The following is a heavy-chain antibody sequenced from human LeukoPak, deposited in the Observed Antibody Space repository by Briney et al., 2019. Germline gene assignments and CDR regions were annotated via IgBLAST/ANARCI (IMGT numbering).Heavy chain of an antibody. V-gene: IGHV3-74*01. D-gene: IGHD2-21*02. CDR3: ARELPREVTLDY. CDR1: GFTLSSYE. Sequence: GGSLRLSCAASGFTLSSYEMHWVRQAPGKGLVWVSRISSGGSRTGYADSVKGRFTISRDNAKNTLYLQMNSLRAEDTAIYYCARELPREVTLDYWGQGTLVTVSS. CDR2: ISSGGSRT. J-gene: IGHJ4*02.